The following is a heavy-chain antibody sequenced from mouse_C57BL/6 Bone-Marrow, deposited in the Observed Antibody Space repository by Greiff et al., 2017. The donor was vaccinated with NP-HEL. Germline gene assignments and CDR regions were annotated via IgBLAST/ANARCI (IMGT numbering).Heavy chain of an antibody. V-gene: IGHV1-59*01. CDR2: IDPSDSYT. Sequence: VQLQQPGAELVRPGTSVKLSCKASGYTFTSYWMHWVKQRPGQGLEWIGVIDPSDSYTNYNEKFKGKATLTADKSSSTAYMQLSSLTSEDSAVYFCARFRGFAYWGQGTLVTVSA. J-gene: IGHJ3*01. CDR1: GYTFTSYW. CDR3: ARFRGFAY.